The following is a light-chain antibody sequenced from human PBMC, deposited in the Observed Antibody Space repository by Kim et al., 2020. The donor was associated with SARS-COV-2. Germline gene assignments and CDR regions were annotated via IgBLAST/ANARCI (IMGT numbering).Light chain of an antibody. CDR2: KAS. CDR3: QQYDNSWT. V-gene: IGKV1-5*03. J-gene: IGKJ1*01. Sequence: SAPVGDRITIPCRASQSINTWLAWYQQRTGKAPKLLIYKASTLDRGVPSRFRGSGSETDFTLTISNLQPDDFATYFCQQYDNSWTFGQGTKVDIK. CDR1: QSINTW.